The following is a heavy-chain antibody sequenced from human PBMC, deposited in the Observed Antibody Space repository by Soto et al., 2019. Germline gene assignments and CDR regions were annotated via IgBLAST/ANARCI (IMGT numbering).Heavy chain of an antibody. CDR1: GGSISSSSYY. J-gene: IGHJ4*02. Sequence: SETLSLTCTVSGGSISSSSYYWGWIRQPPGKGLEWIGSIYYSGSTYYNPSLKSRVTISADTSKNQFSLKLSSVTAADTAVYYCARLPGTIRYFDYWGQGTLVTVSS. CDR3: ARLPGTIRYFDY. V-gene: IGHV4-39*01. CDR2: IYYSGST. D-gene: IGHD3-10*01.